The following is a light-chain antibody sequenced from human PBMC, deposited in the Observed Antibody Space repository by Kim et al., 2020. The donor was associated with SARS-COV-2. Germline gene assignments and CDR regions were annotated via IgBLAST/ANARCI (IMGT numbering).Light chain of an antibody. Sequence: EIVLTQSPGTLSLSPGESDTLSCRASQSVSSTSLAWYQQKPGQAPRLLLYSASSRATGIPDRFSGSGSGTDFTLTISRLEPEDFAVYYCQQFGSSITFGQGTRLEIK. V-gene: IGKV3-20*01. CDR3: QQFGSSIT. CDR1: QSVSSTS. J-gene: IGKJ5*01. CDR2: SAS.